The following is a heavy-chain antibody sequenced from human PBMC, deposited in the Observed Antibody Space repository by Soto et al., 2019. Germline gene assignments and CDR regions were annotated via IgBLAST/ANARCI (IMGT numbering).Heavy chain of an antibody. CDR2: IIPIFGTA. Sequence: QVQLVQSGAEVKKPGSSVKVSCKASGGTFSSYAISWVRQAPGQGLEWMGGIIPIFGTANYAQKFQGRVTITADESTSTAYMELSSLRSEETAVYYCARAYCGGDCYSDYYYGMDVWGQGTTVTVSS. D-gene: IGHD2-21*02. CDR3: ARAYCGGDCYSDYYYGMDV. V-gene: IGHV1-69*01. CDR1: GGTFSSYA. J-gene: IGHJ6*02.